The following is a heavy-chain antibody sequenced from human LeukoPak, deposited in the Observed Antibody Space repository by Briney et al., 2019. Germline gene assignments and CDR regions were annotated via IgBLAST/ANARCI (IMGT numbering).Heavy chain of an antibody. J-gene: IGHJ4*02. CDR3: ARQGYTVSYYFLDY. V-gene: IGHV4-4*07. CDR1: GGSIISNY. CDR2: IYGSGIT. D-gene: IGHD1-26*01. Sequence: SETLSLTCTVSGGSIISNYWSWIRQSAGTGLEWIGRIYGSGITDYNPSLKSRVTMSIDTSTNQFSLKLTSVTAADTAVYFCARQGYTVSYYFLDYWSQGTLVTVSS.